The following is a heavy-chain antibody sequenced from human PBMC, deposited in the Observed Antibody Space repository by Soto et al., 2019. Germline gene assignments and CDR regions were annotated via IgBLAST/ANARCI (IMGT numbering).Heavy chain of an antibody. CDR3: ARGRYGDY. CDR2: TSAHNGNT. D-gene: IGHD1-1*01. CDR1: GYAFTTYG. V-gene: IGHV1-18*01. Sequence: QVHLVQSGAEVKKPGASVKVSCKGSGYAFTTYGITWVRQAPGQGLGWMGWTSAHNGNTNYAQKLQGRVTVTRDTSTSTAYMELRSLRSDDTAVYYCARGRYGDYWGQGALVTVSS. J-gene: IGHJ4*02.